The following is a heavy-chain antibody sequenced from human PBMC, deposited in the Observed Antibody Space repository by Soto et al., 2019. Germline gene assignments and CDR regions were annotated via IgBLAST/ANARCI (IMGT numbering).Heavy chain of an antibody. CDR2: IWSDGSNK. CDR1: GFTFSSYG. D-gene: IGHD3-22*01. V-gene: IGHV3-33*01. J-gene: IGHJ4*02. Sequence: QVQLVESGGGVVQPGRSLRLSCAASGFTFSSYGMHWVRQAPGKGLEWVAVIWSDGSNKYYADSVKGRFTISRDNSKNTLYLQMNSLRAEDTAVYYCARYDYDSSGYYPLWGQGTLVTVSS. CDR3: ARYDYDSSGYYPL.